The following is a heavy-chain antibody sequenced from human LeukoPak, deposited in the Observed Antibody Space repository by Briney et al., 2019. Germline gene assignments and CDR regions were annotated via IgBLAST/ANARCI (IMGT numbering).Heavy chain of an antibody. CDR2: IKADGSEK. CDR3: ARYCGGGSCFDY. J-gene: IGHJ4*02. CDR1: GFPFSSRW. Sequence: GGSLRLSCAASGFPFSSRWMSWVRQAPGKGLKWVANIKADGSEKYHVDSVKGRFTVSRDNAKTSLFLQMNSLRAEDTGLYYCARYCGGGSCFDYWGRGTLVTVSS. D-gene: IGHD2-15*01. V-gene: IGHV3-7*04.